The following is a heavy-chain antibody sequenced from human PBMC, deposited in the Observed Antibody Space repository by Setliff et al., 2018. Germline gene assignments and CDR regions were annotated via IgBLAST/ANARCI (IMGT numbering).Heavy chain of an antibody. Sequence: PGGSLRLSCAASGFTFINYWMSWVRQAPGTGLEWLANIKQDGSEKFYVDSVKGRFTISRDNAKNSLYLQMNNLRAEDTAVYYCVRDSPYCVNGVCRGYWGQGTQVT. V-gene: IGHV3-7*03. CDR3: VRDSPYCVNGVCRGY. J-gene: IGHJ4*02. CDR2: IKQDGSEK. CDR1: GFTFINYW. D-gene: IGHD2-21*01.